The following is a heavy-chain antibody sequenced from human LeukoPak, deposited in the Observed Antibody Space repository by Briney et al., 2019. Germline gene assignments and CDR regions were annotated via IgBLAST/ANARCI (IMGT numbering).Heavy chain of an antibody. CDR3: ARAEVAATPFDP. CDR2: IYYSGST. CDR1: GGSINSGGYY. Sequence: PSETLSLTCTVSGGSINSGGYYWSWVRQHPGKGLEWIGYIYYSGSTHYNPSLKSRVTISVDTSKNQFSLKLSSVTAADTAVYYCARAEVAATPFDPWGQGTLVTVSS. V-gene: IGHV4-31*03. D-gene: IGHD2-15*01. J-gene: IGHJ5*02.